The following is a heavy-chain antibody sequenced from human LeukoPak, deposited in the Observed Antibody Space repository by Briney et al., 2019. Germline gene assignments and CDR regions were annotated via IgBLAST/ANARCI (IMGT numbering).Heavy chain of an antibody. CDR3: ARHPAKSYYDWVPDY. J-gene: IGHJ4*02. CDR2: IYHSGST. V-gene: IGHV4-38-2*01. CDR1: GYSISSGYY. Sequence: SETLSLTCAVSGYSISSGYYWGWIRPPPGKGLEWIGSIYHSGSTYYNPSLKSRVTISADASKNQLSLKLRSVTATDTAVYYCARHPAKSYYDWVPDYWGQGTLVTVSS. D-gene: IGHD5-12*01.